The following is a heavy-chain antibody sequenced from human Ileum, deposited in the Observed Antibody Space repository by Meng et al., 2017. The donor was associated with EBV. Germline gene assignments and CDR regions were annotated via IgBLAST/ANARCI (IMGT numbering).Heavy chain of an antibody. CDR3: ARSIVVVPAAIYY. Sequence: LKLQEPGPGPVQPSATLSLTCTVSGGSISSSSYYWGWIRQPPGKGLEWIGSIYYSGSTYYNPSLKSRVTISVDTSKNQFSLKLSSVTAADTAVYYCARSIVVVPAAIYYWGQGTLVTVSS. J-gene: IGHJ4*02. V-gene: IGHV4-39*01. D-gene: IGHD2-2*01. CDR1: GGSISSSSYY. CDR2: IYYSGST.